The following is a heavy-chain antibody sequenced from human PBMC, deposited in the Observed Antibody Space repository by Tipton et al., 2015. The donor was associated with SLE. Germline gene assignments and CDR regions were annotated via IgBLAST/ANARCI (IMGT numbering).Heavy chain of an antibody. Sequence: LRLSCTVSGGSISTTKYYWGWIRQPPGKGLEWIGSVYFSGRTDYNPSLKSRVTISRDTSKNQFSLRLSSVTAADTAVYYCARGRDCTSTTCYFDHWGQGTLVTVSS. CDR2: VYFSGRT. J-gene: IGHJ4*02. CDR1: GGSISTTKYY. CDR3: ARGRDCTSTTCYFDH. D-gene: IGHD2-2*01. V-gene: IGHV4-39*01.